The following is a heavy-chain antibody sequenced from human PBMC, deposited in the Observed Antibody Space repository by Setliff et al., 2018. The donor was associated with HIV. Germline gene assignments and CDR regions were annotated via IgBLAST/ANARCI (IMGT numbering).Heavy chain of an antibody. J-gene: IGHJ6*03. CDR1: GFIFSSYA. Sequence: PGGSLRLSCAASGFIFSSYAMHWVRQAPGKGLEWVAFIWYDGSKTYYADSVQGRFTISRDTPSNTVYLQMNSLRAEDTALYYCAKDSEAVAVKYYYMDVWGRGTTVTVSS. V-gene: IGHV3-30*02. D-gene: IGHD6-19*01. CDR3: AKDSEAVAVKYYYMDV. CDR2: IWYDGSKT.